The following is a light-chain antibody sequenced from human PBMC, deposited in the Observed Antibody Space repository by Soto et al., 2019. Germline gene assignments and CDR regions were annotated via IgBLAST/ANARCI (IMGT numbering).Light chain of an antibody. J-gene: IGLJ1*01. Sequence: QAVVTQPRSVSGSPGQSVTISCTGTSSDVGGYHYVSWYQQHPGRAPKLMIYDVSKRPSGVPDRFSGSKSGNTASLTISGLQAEDEVDYNCCSNAGSYTYVFGTGTKLTVL. CDR1: SSDVGGYHY. CDR3: CSNAGSYTYV. CDR2: DVS. V-gene: IGLV2-11*01.